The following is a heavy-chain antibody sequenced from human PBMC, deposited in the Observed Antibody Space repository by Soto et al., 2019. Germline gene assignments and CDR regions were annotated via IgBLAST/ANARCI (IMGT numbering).Heavy chain of an antibody. CDR2: FHSSGST. CDR1: GGSVSSGNYY. J-gene: IGHJ5*02. D-gene: IGHD3-10*01. Sequence: SETLSLTCTVSGGSVSSGNYYWSWIRQPPGKGLEWIGTFHSSGSTFYNPSLTSRVSISIDTSNNQFSLKLSSVTAADTAVYHCARLPTGFPNWFDPWGQGTLVTVSS. CDR3: ARLPTGFPNWFDP. V-gene: IGHV4-39*01.